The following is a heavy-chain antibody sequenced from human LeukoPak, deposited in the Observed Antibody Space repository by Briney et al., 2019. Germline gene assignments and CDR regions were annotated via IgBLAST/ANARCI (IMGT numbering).Heavy chain of an antibody. CDR2: ISAYNGNT. CDR3: ARVRDGYNDAYDI. V-gene: IGHV1-18*01. J-gene: IGHJ3*02. Sequence: GASVKVSCKASGYTFTSYGISWVRQAPGQGLEWIGWISAYNGNTNYAQKLQGRVTMTTDTSTSTAYMELSSLKSEDTAVYYCARVRDGYNDAYDIWGQGTMVTVSS. D-gene: IGHD5-24*01. CDR1: GYTFTSYG.